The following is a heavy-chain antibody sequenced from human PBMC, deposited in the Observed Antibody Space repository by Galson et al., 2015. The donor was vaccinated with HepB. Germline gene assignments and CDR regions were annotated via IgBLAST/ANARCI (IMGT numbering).Heavy chain of an antibody. CDR2: ISYDGSNK. J-gene: IGHJ5*02. V-gene: IGHV3-30-3*01. CDR3: ARTGYQLLLMNWFDP. CDR1: GFTFSSYA. D-gene: IGHD2-2*01. Sequence: SLRLSCAASGFTFSSYAMHWVRQAPGKGLEWVAVISYDGSNKYYADSVKGRFTISRDNSKNTLYLQMNSPRAEDTAVYYCARTGYQLLLMNWFDPWGQGTLVTVSS.